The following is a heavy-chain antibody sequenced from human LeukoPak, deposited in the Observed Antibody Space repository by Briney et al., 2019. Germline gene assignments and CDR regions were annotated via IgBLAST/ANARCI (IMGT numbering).Heavy chain of an antibody. CDR3: ARGIAVAGIIGFDY. D-gene: IGHD6-19*01. Sequence: PGGSLRLSCAASGFTVSSNYMSWVRQAPGKGLEWVSVIYSGGSTYYADSVKGRFTISRDNSKNTLYLQMNSLRAEDTAVYYCARGIAVAGIIGFDYWGQGTLVTVSS. V-gene: IGHV3-66*01. CDR2: IYSGGST. CDR1: GFTVSSNY. J-gene: IGHJ4*02.